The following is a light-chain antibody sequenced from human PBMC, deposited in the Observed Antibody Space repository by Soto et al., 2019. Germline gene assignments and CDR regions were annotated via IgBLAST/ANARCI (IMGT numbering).Light chain of an antibody. V-gene: IGKV1-27*01. CDR2: AAS. CDR3: QKYNSAPRT. Sequence: DIQMTQSPSSLSASVGDRVTITCRASQGISNYLAWYQQKPGKVPKLLIYAASTLQSGVPSRFSGSGSGTDFTITISSMQPEDVVTYYCQKYNSAPRTFGQGTKVEIK. J-gene: IGKJ1*01. CDR1: QGISNY.